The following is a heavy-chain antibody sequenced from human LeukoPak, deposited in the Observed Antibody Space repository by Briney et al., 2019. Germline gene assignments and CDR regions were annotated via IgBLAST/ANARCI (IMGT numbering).Heavy chain of an antibody. V-gene: IGHV4-61*10. Sequence: SETLSLTCTVSGGSISSGDYYWSWIRQPAGKGLEWIGYIYYNGHTDYNPSLRSRVTISVHTSKNQFSLKLSSVTAADTAVYYCARDRHWTNDWVFDYWGQGTLVTVSS. J-gene: IGHJ4*02. CDR1: GGSISSGDYY. CDR2: IYYNGHT. CDR3: ARDRHWTNDWVFDY. D-gene: IGHD1/OR15-1a*01.